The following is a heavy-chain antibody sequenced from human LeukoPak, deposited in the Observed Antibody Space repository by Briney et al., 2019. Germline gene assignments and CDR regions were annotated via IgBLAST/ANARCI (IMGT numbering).Heavy chain of an antibody. CDR3: ARASRSLGYDP. Sequence: GGSLRLSCAASGFDLYNSFMTWVRQAPGKGLEWVATIDQDGSRKYYAYSVKGRFTVSRDNAKNSVYLQMDSLRAEDTAVYYCARASRSLGYDPWGQGTLVTVSS. CDR2: IDQDGSRK. J-gene: IGHJ5*02. CDR1: GFDLYNSF. D-gene: IGHD3-3*01. V-gene: IGHV3-7*02.